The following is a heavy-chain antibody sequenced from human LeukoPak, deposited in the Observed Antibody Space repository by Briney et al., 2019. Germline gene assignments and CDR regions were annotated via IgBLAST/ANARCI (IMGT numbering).Heavy chain of an antibody. J-gene: IGHJ6*02. CDR3: ARDLAATITYYYYGMDV. CDR1: GFTFSSYS. CDR2: ISSSSSYI. Sequence: GGSLRLSCAASGFTFSSYSMNWVRQAPGKGLEWVSSISSSSSYIYYADSVKGRFTISRDNAKNPLYLQMNSLRAEDTAVYYCARDLAATITYYYYGMDVWGQGTTVTVSS. D-gene: IGHD5-24*01. V-gene: IGHV3-21*01.